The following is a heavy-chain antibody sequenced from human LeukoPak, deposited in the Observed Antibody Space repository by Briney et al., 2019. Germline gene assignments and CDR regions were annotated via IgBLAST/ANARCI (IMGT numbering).Heavy chain of an antibody. D-gene: IGHD3-9*01. Sequence: ASVKVSCKASGYTFTSYYMHWVRQAPGQGLEGMGIINPSGGSTSYAQKFQGRVTMTRDMSTSTVYMELSSLRSEDTAVYYCAVDILTGSFDPWGQGTLVTVSS. CDR2: INPSGGST. CDR1: GYTFTSYY. J-gene: IGHJ5*02. V-gene: IGHV1-46*01. CDR3: AVDILTGSFDP.